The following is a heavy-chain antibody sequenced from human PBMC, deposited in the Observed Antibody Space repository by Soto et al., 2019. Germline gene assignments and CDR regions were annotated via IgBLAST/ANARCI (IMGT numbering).Heavy chain of an antibody. V-gene: IGHV3-9*01. CDR3: ERNRNWGGITTFHYFSS. D-gene: IGHD3-16*01. CDR2: ISWNSETI. Sequence: PGGSLRLSCEASGFTFDHYAMHWVRQAPGKGLEWVSGISWNSETIDYADSVKGRFTISRDNAKSSLFLQMNSLRPDDTALYYWERNRNWGGITTFHYFSSWGQETLV. CDR1: GFTFDHYA. J-gene: IGHJ4*02.